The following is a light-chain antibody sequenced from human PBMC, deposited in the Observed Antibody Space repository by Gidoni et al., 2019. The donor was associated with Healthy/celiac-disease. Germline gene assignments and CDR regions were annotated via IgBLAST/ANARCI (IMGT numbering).Light chain of an antibody. CDR1: QSISRY. CDR2: AAS. Sequence: DIQMTQSPSSLSASVGDRVTITCRASQSISRYLNWYQHKPGKAPKVLIYAASSLQSGVPSRFSGSGSGTDFTLTISSLQPEDFATYYCQQSYSSPHTFXQXTKLEIK. CDR3: QQSYSSPHT. J-gene: IGKJ2*01. V-gene: IGKV1-39*01.